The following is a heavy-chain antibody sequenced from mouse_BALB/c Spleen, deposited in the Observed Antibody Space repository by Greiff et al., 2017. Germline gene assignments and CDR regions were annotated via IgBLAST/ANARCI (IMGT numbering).Heavy chain of an antibody. CDR1: GYSFTGYY. CDR3: ARKGDWDDYAMDY. Sequence: EVQGVESGPELVKPGASVKISCKASGYSFTGYYMHWVKQSHVKSLEWIGRINPYNGATSYNQNFKDKASLTVDKSSSTAYMELHSLTSEDSAVYYCARKGDWDDYAMDYWGQGTSVTVSS. CDR2: INPYNGAT. J-gene: IGHJ4*01. D-gene: IGHD4-1*01. V-gene: IGHV1-31*01.